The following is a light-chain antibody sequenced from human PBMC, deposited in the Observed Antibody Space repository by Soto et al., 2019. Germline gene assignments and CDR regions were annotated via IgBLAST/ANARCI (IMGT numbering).Light chain of an antibody. V-gene: IGKV1-17*01. J-gene: IGKJ1*01. CDR2: AAS. Sequence: IQMPQSQPSVSASSGDRVTITCRASQGIRNDLGWYQQKPGKAPKRLIYAASSLQSGVPSRLSGSGSGTEFTLTFSSLQPEDLATHYCLQHNSYPWTLGPGTKVDIK. CDR1: QGIRND. CDR3: LQHNSYPWT.